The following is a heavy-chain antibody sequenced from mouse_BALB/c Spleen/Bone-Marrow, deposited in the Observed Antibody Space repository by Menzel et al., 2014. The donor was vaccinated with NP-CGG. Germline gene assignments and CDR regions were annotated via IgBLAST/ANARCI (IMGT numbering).Heavy chain of an antibody. D-gene: IGHD1-1*01. CDR3: VRNGDYYYFDY. V-gene: IGHV2-2*01. CDR1: GFSLTSYG. CDR2: IWSGGST. Sequence: QVQLKQSGPGLVQPSQSLSITCAVSGFSLTSYGVHWVRQSPGKGLEWLGVIWSGGSTDYSAAFISRLSISKDNSKSQVFFKMNSLQADDTAIYYCVRNGDYYYFDYWGQVTTLTVSS. J-gene: IGHJ2*01.